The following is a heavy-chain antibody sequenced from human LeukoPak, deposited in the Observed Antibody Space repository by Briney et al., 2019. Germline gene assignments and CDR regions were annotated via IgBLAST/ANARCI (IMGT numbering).Heavy chain of an antibody. CDR2: IIPIFGTA. D-gene: IGHD3-22*01. Sequence: SVKVSCKASGGTFSSYAISWVRQAPGQGLEWMGGIIPIFGTANYAQKFQGRVTITADESTSTAYMELSSLRSEDTAVYYCARAARYYYDSSGYSLDYWGQGTLVTVSS. CDR3: ARAARYYYDSSGYSLDY. J-gene: IGHJ4*02. V-gene: IGHV1-69*13. CDR1: GGTFSSYA.